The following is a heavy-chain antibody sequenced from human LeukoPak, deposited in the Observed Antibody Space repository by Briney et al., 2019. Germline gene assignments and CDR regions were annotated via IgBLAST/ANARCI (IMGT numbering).Heavy chain of an antibody. Sequence: ASVKVSCKASGYTFTSYYMHWVRQAPGQGLEWMGIINPSGGSTSYAQKFQGRVTMTRDTSTSTVYMELSSLRSEDTAVYYCARAFRKDNHHYYGMDVWGQGTTVTVSS. CDR1: GYTFTSYY. V-gene: IGHV1-46*01. CDR2: INPSGGST. D-gene: IGHD1-14*01. J-gene: IGHJ6*02. CDR3: ARAFRKDNHHYYGMDV.